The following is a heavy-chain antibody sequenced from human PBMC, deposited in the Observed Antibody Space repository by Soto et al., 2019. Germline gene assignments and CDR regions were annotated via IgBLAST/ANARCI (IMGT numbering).Heavy chain of an antibody. CDR2: ISGSGGST. Sequence: LRLSCSASGFTFSSYAMSWVRQAPGKGLDWVSAISGSGGSTYFADSVKGRFTISRDNSKNTLYLQTNSLRAEDTAVYYCVRNRQIVAQGWGKGTIVNVSA. J-gene: IGHJ1*01. CDR1: GFTFSSYA. V-gene: IGHV3-23*01. CDR3: VRNRQIVAQG. D-gene: IGHD3-22*01.